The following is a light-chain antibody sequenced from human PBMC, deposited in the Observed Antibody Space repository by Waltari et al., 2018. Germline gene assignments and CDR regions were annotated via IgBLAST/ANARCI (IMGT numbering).Light chain of an antibody. Sequence: SYELTQPPSVSVAPGQTARITCSGDALPRKNVFWYQQRSDQAPVLVIFEDNKRPSGTPERFSASTSGTMATLTISGAQVEDEGDFYCVSADSSDSFGVFGGGTKLTVL. CDR1: ALPRKN. CDR3: VSADSSDSFGV. V-gene: IGLV3-10*01. CDR2: EDN. J-gene: IGLJ3*02.